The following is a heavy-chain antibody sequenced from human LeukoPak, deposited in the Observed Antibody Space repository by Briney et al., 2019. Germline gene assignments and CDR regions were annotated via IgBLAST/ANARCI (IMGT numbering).Heavy chain of an antibody. D-gene: IGHD4-17*01. J-gene: IGHJ4*02. CDR3: ARDDYGDYSTFDY. CDR2: ISGSGGGT. V-gene: IGHV3-23*01. CDR1: GFPFSSYG. Sequence: GGSLRLSCVASGFPFSSYGMHWVRQAPGKGLEWVSAISGSGGGTYFADSVKGRFTISRDNSQNTLYLQMSSLRAEDTAVYYCARDDYGDYSTFDYWGQGTLVTVSS.